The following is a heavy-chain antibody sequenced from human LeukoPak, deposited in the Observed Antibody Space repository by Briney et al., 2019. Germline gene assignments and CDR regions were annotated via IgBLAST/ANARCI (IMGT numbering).Heavy chain of an antibody. Sequence: ASVKVSCKAFGYTFTNYGISWVRQAPGQGLEWMGWISAYNGNTNYVQKLQGRVTMTTDKSKSTDYMELTSLRSDDTAVYYCARDHTLDFYYYSGMDVWGQGTTVTVSS. CDR3: ARDHTLDFYYYSGMDV. D-gene: IGHD3-16*01. V-gene: IGHV1-18*01. CDR2: ISAYNGNT. J-gene: IGHJ6*02. CDR1: GYTFTNYG.